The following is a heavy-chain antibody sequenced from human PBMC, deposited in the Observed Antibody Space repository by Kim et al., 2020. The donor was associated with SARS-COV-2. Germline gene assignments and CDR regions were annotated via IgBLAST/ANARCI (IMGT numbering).Heavy chain of an antibody. J-gene: IGHJ5*02. CDR3: ARNNWNYIWWFDP. D-gene: IGHD1-7*01. V-gene: IGHV4-39*01. Sequence: YNPALKSRVTTSVDTSKNRLSLNLRSVTAADTAVYYCARNNWNYIWWFDPWGQGTLVTVSS.